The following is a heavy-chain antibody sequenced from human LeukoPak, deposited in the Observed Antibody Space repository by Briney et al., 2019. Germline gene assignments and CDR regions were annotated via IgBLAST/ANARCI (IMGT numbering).Heavy chain of an antibody. CDR1: GFTFSSYS. J-gene: IGHJ5*02. V-gene: IGHV3-21*01. CDR3: ARDLYYDSSGYYYA. Sequence: PGGSLRLSCAASGFTFSSYSMNWVRQAPGKGLEWVSSISSSSSYIYYADSVKGRFTISRDNAKNSLHLQMNSLRAEDAAVYYCARDLYYDSSGYYYAWGQGTLVTVSS. D-gene: IGHD3-22*01. CDR2: ISSSSSYI.